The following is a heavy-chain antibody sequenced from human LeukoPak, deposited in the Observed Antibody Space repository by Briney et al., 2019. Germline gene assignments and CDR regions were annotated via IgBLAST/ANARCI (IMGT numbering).Heavy chain of an antibody. D-gene: IGHD3-10*01. J-gene: IGHJ4*02. CDR3: ARARRGGQSRPFDS. V-gene: IGHV4-34*01. CDR2: ISHSGST. Sequence: PSETLSLTCAVYGGSFSGYYWSWIRQPPGKGLEWIGEISHSGSTNNNPSLKSRLTISVDTSKNQFSLILSSVTATDTAVYYCARARRGGQSRPFDSWGQGTLVTVSS. CDR1: GGSFSGYY.